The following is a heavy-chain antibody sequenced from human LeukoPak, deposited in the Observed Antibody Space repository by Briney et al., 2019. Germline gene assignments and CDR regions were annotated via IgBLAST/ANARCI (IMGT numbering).Heavy chain of an antibody. CDR2: ISSSSSYI. J-gene: IGHJ4*02. Sequence: GGSLSLSCAASGFTLSSYSMIWVRQAPGKGLEWVSSISSSSSYIYYADSVKGRFTISRDNAKNSLYLQMNSLRAEDTAVYYCARTLGGYSYGYVGYYFDYWGQGTLVTVSS. D-gene: IGHD5-18*01. CDR3: ARTLGGYSYGYVGYYFDY. V-gene: IGHV3-21*04. CDR1: GFTLSSYS.